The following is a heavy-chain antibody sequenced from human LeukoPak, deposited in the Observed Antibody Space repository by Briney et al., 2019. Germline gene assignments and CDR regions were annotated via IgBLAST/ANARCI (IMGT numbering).Heavy chain of an antibody. V-gene: IGHV4-34*01. D-gene: IGHD6-13*01. CDR2: INHSGST. Sequence: SETLSLTCTVSGGSISSDWYWGWVRQPPGKGLEWIGEINHSGSTNYNPSLKSRVTISVDTSKNQFSLKLSSVTAADTAVYYCARDLNGQQSSPWGQGTLVTVSS. CDR3: ARDLNGQQSSP. CDR1: GGSISSDWY. J-gene: IGHJ5*02.